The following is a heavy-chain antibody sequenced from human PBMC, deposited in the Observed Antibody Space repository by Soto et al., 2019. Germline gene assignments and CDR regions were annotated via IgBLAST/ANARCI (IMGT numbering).Heavy chain of an antibody. D-gene: IGHD4-17*01. CDR2: INHSGST. Sequence: PSETLSLTCAVYGGSFRGYYWSWIRQPPGKGLEWIGEINHSGSTNYNPSLKSRVTISVDTSKNQFSLKLSSVTAADTAVYYCARGRGASDYGDYELDYWGQGTLVTVSS. J-gene: IGHJ4*02. CDR3: ARGRGASDYGDYELDY. CDR1: GGSFRGYY. V-gene: IGHV4-34*01.